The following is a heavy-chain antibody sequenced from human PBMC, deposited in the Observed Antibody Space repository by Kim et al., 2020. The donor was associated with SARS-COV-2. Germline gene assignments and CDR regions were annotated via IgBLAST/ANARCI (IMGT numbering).Heavy chain of an antibody. CDR2: IWYDGSNK. D-gene: IGHD6-19*01. CDR3: ARAEYSSGLIWNYYYGMDV. J-gene: IGHJ6*02. Sequence: GGSLRLSCAASGFTFSSYGMHWVRQAPGKGLEWVAVIWYDGSNKYYADSVKGRFTISRDNSKNTLYLQMNSLRAEDTAVYYCARAEYSSGLIWNYYYGMDVWGQGTTVTVSS. V-gene: IGHV3-33*01. CDR1: GFTFSSYG.